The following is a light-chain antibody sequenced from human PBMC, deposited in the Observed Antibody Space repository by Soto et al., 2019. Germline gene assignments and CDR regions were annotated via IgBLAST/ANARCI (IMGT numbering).Light chain of an antibody. CDR1: HDISTF. V-gene: IGKV1-9*01. Sequence: DIQLTQSPSLLSSSIGDRVTLTCRASHDISTFLAWYQQKPGKAPKLLIYEASTLQSGVPSRFSGSGSGTDFTLTISGLLPEDFAAYHCQQLYTLPFTFGQGTRLEIK. CDR2: EAS. J-gene: IGKJ5*01. CDR3: QQLYTLPFT.